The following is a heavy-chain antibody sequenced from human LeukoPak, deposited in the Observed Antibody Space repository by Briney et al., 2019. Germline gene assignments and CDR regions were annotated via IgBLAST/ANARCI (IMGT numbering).Heavy chain of an antibody. J-gene: IGHJ4*02. V-gene: IGHV3-20*04. CDR1: GFTFDDYG. CDR2: INWNGGYI. Sequence: GGSLRLSCAASGFTFDDYGMSWVRQAPGKGLEWVSGINWNGGYIGYVDSVKGRFTISRDNAKNSLYLQMNSLRAEDTAVYYCARAGGLWTSSDYWGQGTLVTVSS. CDR3: ARAGGLWTSSDY. D-gene: IGHD5-18*01.